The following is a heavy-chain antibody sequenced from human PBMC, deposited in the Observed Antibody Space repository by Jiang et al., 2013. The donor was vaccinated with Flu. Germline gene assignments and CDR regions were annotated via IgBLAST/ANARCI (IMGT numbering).Heavy chain of an antibody. Sequence: QPAGKGLEWIGRIYTSGSTNYNPSLKSRVTMSVDTSKNQFSLKLSSVTAADTAVYYCARGPGPYSYGSLGLTPTRGYYYYYYGMDVWGQGTTVTVSS. D-gene: IGHD5-18*01. CDR3: ARGPGPYSYGSLGLTPTRGYYYYYYGMDV. CDR2: IYTSGST. J-gene: IGHJ6*02. V-gene: IGHV4-4*07.